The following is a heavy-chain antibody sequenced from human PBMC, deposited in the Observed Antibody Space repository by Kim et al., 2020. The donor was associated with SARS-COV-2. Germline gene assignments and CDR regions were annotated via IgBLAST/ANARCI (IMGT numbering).Heavy chain of an antibody. CDR2: ST. V-gene: IGHV4-59*01. CDR3: ASLYSGSSDY. Sequence: STDYNPSLKSRGTRSVDTSKNQFSLKLSSVTAADTAVYYCASLYSGSSDYWGQGTLVTVSS. D-gene: IGHD1-26*01. J-gene: IGHJ4*02.